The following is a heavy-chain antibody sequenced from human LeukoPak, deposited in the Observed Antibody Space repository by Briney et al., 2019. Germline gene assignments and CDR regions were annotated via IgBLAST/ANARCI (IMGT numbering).Heavy chain of an antibody. D-gene: IGHD2-2*01. Sequence: GGSLRLSCAASGFTFSSYAMSWVRLAPGKGLECVSGISGSGSSTYYADSVKGRFTISRDNSKNTPYLQMSSLRAEDTALYYCAKGKVPADLPKYYFDQWGQGTLVTVSS. CDR3: AKGKVPADLPKYYFDQ. J-gene: IGHJ4*02. CDR1: GFTFSSYA. CDR2: ISGSGSST. V-gene: IGHV3-23*01.